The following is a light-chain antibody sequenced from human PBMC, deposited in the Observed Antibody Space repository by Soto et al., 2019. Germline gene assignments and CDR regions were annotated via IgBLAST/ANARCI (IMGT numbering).Light chain of an antibody. CDR1: QSVSSSY. V-gene: IGKV3-20*01. CDR3: QQYYDNPRT. Sequence: EIVLTQSPGTLSLSPGERATLSCRASQSVSSSYLAWYQQKPGQAPRLLIYGASSRATGIPDRFSGSGSGTDFTLTISSLQAEDVAVYYCQQYYDNPRTFGQGTKVDIK. CDR2: GAS. J-gene: IGKJ1*01.